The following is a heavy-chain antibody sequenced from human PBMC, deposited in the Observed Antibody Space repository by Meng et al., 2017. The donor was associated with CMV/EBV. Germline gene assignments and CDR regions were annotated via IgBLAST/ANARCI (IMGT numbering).Heavy chain of an antibody. CDR1: RFTVSSYY. CDR3: ARAIHGAQVVPAKLTVYYYGMDV. CDR2: ISYDGSNK. Sequence: GESLKISCAASRFTVSSYYMSWVRQAPGKGLEWVAVISYDGSNKYYADSVKGRFTISRDNSKNTLYLQMNSLRAEDTAVYYCARAIHGAQVVPAKLTVYYYGMDVWGQGTTVTVSS. V-gene: IGHV3-30-3*01. D-gene: IGHD2-2*01. J-gene: IGHJ6*02.